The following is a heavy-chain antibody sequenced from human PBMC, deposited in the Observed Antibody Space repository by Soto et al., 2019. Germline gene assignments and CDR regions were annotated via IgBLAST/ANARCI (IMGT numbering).Heavy chain of an antibody. V-gene: IGHV4-30-2*01. CDR2: IYHSGST. Sequence: QLQLQESGAGLVKPSQTLSLTCAVSGGSISSGGYSWSWIRQPPGKGLEWIGYIYHSGSTYYNPSLKIRVTLSVDRSKNQFSLKLSSVTAADTSVYYCARVVTGTVYWFDPWGQGILVTVSS. D-gene: IGHD1-7*01. CDR3: ARVVTGTVYWFDP. J-gene: IGHJ5*02. CDR1: GGSISSGGYS.